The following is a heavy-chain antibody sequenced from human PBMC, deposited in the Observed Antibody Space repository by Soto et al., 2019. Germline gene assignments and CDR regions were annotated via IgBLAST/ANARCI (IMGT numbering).Heavy chain of an antibody. CDR2: ISYGGTTI. V-gene: IGHV3-48*03. J-gene: IGHJ4*02. D-gene: IGHD2-2*01. Sequence: PGGSLRLSCAASGFTFSNYEMNWVRQAPGKGLEWVSYISYGGTTIYYADSVEGRFTISRDNAKNSLYLQMNSLRAEDTALYYCARELSTSYFDYWGQGTPVTVSS. CDR1: GFTFSNYE. CDR3: ARELSTSYFDY.